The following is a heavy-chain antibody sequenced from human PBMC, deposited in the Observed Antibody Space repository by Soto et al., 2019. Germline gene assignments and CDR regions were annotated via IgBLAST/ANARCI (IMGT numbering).Heavy chain of an antibody. Sequence: KAGGSLRLSCEASGCTFSTYSMHWVRQAPGKGLEWVSSIGRRSDIYYADSVKGRFTVSRDNAKNSVSLQMNSLRDEDTAVYYCAREETAWPLAYGLDVWGQGTTVTVSS. CDR3: AREETAWPLAYGLDV. CDR1: GCTFSTYS. D-gene: IGHD2-21*02. J-gene: IGHJ6*02. V-gene: IGHV3-21*01. CDR2: IGRRSDI.